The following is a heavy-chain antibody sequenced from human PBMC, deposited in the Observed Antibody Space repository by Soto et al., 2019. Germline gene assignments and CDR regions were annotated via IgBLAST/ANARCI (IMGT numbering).Heavy chain of an antibody. D-gene: IGHD6-13*01. J-gene: IGHJ4*02. CDR2: ISSSSSYI. CDR3: ARGQTTGIEAAGTFDD. Sequence: GSLRLSCAASGFTFSSYSMNWVRQAPGKGLEWVSSISSSSSYIYYADSVKGRITISRDNAKNSLDLQMSSLRAEDAAVYYCARGQTTGIEAAGTFDDWGQGTLVTVSS. CDR1: GFTFSSYS. V-gene: IGHV3-21*01.